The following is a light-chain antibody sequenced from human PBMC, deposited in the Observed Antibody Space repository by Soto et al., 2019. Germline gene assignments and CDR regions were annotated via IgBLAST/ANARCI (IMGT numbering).Light chain of an antibody. V-gene: IGKV1-33*01. CDR1: QDISNY. J-gene: IGKJ4*01. Sequence: DIQMTQSPSSLSASVGDRVTITFQASQDISNYLNWYQQKPGKAPKLLIYDASNLKIGVPSRFSGSGSGTDFTFTISSLQPEDIATYYCQQYDNLPSFGGGTKVDI. CDR3: QQYDNLPS. CDR2: DAS.